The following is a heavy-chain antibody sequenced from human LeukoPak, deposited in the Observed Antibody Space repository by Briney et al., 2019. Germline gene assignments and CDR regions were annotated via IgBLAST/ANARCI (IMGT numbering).Heavy chain of an antibody. CDR3: ARPNITSYYDSRGYDAFDV. CDR1: GYKFNAYW. D-gene: IGHD3-22*01. J-gene: IGHJ3*01. Sequence: GEPLQIPCKGSGYKFNAYWIAWVRQMPGKGLGWMGIIYPDDSDTRYSPSFQGQVTISADKSVSIAYLQWSSLKASDTAMYYCARPNITSYYDSRGYDAFDVWGQGTVLIVSS. V-gene: IGHV5-51*01. CDR2: IYPDDSDT.